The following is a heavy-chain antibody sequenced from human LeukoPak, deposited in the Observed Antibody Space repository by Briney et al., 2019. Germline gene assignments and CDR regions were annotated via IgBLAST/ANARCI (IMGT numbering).Heavy chain of an antibody. CDR3: ARDSSGLPFDY. CDR2: ISYDGSNK. CDR1: GFTFSSYG. Sequence: PGGSLRLSCAASGFTFSSYGMHWVRQAPGKGLEWVAVISYDGSNKYYADSVKDRFTISRDNSKNTLYLQMNSLRAEDTAVYYCARDSSGLPFDYWGQGTLVTVSS. J-gene: IGHJ4*02. V-gene: IGHV3-30*03. D-gene: IGHD3-22*01.